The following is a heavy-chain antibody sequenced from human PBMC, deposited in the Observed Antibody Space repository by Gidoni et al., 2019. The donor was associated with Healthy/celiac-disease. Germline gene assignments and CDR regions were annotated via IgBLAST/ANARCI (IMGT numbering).Heavy chain of an antibody. J-gene: IGHJ4*02. CDR3: AKGPSQYYSNYVGGPFDY. CDR1: GFTFDDYT. CDR2: ISWDGGST. D-gene: IGHD4-4*01. Sequence: EVQLVESGGVVVQPGGSLRLSCAASGFTFDDYTMHWVRQAPGKGLEWVSLISWDGGSTYYADSVKGRFTISRDNSKNSLYLQMNSLRTEDTALYYCAKGPSQYYSNYVGGPFDYWGQGTLVTVSS. V-gene: IGHV3-43*01.